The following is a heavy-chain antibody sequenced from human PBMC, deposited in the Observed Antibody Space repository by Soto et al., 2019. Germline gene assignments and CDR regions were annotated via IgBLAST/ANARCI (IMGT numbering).Heavy chain of an antibody. CDR3: ARHRKSDDFWSGYYSGLDY. CDR1: GGSISSYY. CDR2: IYYSGST. J-gene: IGHJ4*02. D-gene: IGHD3-3*01. V-gene: IGHV4-59*08. Sequence: SETLSLTCTVSGGSISSYYWSWIRQPPGKGLEWIGYIYYSGSTNYNPSLKSRVTISVDTSKNQFSLKLSSVTAADTAVYYCARHRKSDDFWSGYYSGLDYWGQGTLVTVSS.